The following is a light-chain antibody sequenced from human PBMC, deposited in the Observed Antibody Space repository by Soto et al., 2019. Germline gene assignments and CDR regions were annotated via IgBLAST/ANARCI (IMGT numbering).Light chain of an antibody. CDR3: QSYDSSLSGFYV. V-gene: IGLV1-40*01. Sequence: QSVLTQPPSVSGAPGQRVTISCTGSTSNIGAGYDVHWYQQLPGRAPKLLIYANSTRPSGAPDRFSGSRSGTSASLAITGLQAEDEADYSCQSYDSSLSGFYVFGTGTKVTVL. CDR2: ANS. CDR1: TSNIGAGYD. J-gene: IGLJ1*01.